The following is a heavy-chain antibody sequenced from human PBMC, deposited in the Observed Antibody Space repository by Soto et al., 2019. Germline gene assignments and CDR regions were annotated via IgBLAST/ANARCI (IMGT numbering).Heavy chain of an antibody. D-gene: IGHD2-21*01. J-gene: IGHJ4*02. Sequence: EVQLLESGGGLIQPGGSLRLSCAASGFTFSSFAMTWVRQAPGKGLQWISSISDGPDGAYYADSVKGRFTISRDNSKNTLSLQMDSLRPDDTALYYCAEGGIGRAPGLDSWGQGTLVTVSS. CDR1: GFTFSSFA. CDR2: ISDGPDGA. CDR3: AEGGIGRAPGLDS. V-gene: IGHV3-23*01.